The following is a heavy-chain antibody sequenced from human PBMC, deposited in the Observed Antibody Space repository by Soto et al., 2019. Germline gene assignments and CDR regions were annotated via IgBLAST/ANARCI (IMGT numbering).Heavy chain of an antibody. V-gene: IGHV1-46*01. D-gene: IGHD6-13*01. J-gene: IGHJ5*02. CDR1: GYTFTSYY. Sequence: QVQLVQSGAEVKKPGASVKVSCKASGYTFTSYYMHWVRQAPGQGLEWMGIINPSGGSTSYAQKFQGSVTMTRDTSTSTVYMELSSLRSEDTAVYYCARDRLRIAAAGTGWFDPWGQGTLVTVSS. CDR2: INPSGGST. CDR3: ARDRLRIAAAGTGWFDP.